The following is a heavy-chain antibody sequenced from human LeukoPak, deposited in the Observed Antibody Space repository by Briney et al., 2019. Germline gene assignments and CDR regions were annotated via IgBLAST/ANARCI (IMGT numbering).Heavy chain of an antibody. V-gene: IGHV4-38-2*02. CDR1: GYSISSGYH. CDR2: IYHSGST. CDR3: ARGQDY. J-gene: IGHJ4*02. Sequence: SETLSLTCTVSGYSISSGYHWGWIRQPPGKGLEWIGSIYHSGSTYYNPSLKSRVTISVDTSKNLFSLKLSSLTAADTALYYCARGQDYWGQGTLVTVAS.